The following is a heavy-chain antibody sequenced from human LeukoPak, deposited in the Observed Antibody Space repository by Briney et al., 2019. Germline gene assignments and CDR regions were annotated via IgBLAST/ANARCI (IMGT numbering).Heavy chain of an antibody. J-gene: IGHJ4*02. CDR1: GYIFTSYW. CDR2: VFPGDSDT. D-gene: IGHD6-13*01. V-gene: IGHV5-51*01. CDR3: ARVIGSSWSKYYFDY. Sequence: GESPKISCKGSGYIFTSYWIAWVRQMPGKDLERMGIVFPGDSDTRYSPSFQGQVTISADKSINTAFLQWSSLRASDTAIYYCARVIGSSWSKYYFDYWGQGTLVTVSS.